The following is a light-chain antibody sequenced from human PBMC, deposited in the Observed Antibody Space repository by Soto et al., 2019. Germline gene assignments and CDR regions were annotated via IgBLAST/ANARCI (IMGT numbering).Light chain of an antibody. V-gene: IGKV3-20*01. CDR1: QSVGSSY. J-gene: IGKJ2*01. Sequence: EIVLTQSPGTLSLSPGERATLSCRASQSVGSSYLAWYLQKPGQAPRLLIYGASDRATGIPDRFSGSGSGTDVTLTISRLEPEDFAVYYCQQYDDSARYIFGQGTNLEIK. CDR2: GAS. CDR3: QQYDDSARYI.